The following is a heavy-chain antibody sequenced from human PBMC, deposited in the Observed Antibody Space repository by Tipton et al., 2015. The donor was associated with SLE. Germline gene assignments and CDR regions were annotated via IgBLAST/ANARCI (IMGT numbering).Heavy chain of an antibody. CDR1: GFTFNRYG. CDR2: LSGSGDTT. V-gene: IGHV3-23*01. Sequence: GSLRLSCAASGFTFNRYGMSWVRQAPGKGLEWVSGLSGSGDTTYYGDSVKGRFAISRDNFKNTLFLQMNSLRAEDTAVYFCAKMGGYCGDDCYWWELDFWGQGTLVTVSS. J-gene: IGHJ4*02. D-gene: IGHD2-21*01. CDR3: AKMGGYCGDDCYWWELDF.